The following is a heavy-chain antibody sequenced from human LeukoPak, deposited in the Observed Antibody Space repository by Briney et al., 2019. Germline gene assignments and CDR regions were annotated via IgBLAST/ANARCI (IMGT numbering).Heavy chain of an antibody. J-gene: IGHJ4*02. Sequence: GGSLRLSCAASGFTFSSYAMSWVRQAPGKGLEWVSAISGSGGSTYYADSVKGRFTISRDNSKSTLYLQMNSLRAEDTALYYCAKDMQSAEYSSSIDYWGQGTLVTVSS. CDR3: AKDMQSAEYSSSIDY. D-gene: IGHD6-6*01. CDR1: GFTFSSYA. CDR2: ISGSGGST. V-gene: IGHV3-23*01.